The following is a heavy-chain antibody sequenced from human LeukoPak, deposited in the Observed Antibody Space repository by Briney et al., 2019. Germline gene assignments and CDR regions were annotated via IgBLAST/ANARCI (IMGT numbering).Heavy chain of an antibody. J-gene: IGHJ4*02. CDR3: ARDGTSTDDY. V-gene: IGHV1-18*01. D-gene: IGHD2-2*01. Sequence: ASVKVSCKTSGYTFSNFGINWVRQAPGRGLEWMGWISGNNDNPNYGQKFQGRLTVTTDSSTSTAYMELRNLRFDDTAVYYCARDGTSTDDYWGQGTLVTVSS. CDR1: GYTFSNFG. CDR2: ISGNNDNP.